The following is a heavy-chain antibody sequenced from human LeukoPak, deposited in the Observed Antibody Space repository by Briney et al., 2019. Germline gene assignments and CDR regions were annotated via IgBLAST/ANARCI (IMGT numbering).Heavy chain of an antibody. CDR1: GGSISSYY. V-gene: IGHV4-4*07. CDR3: ASMREPAALYWYFDL. J-gene: IGHJ2*01. D-gene: IGHD2-2*01. Sequence: SETLSLTCTVSGGSISSYYWSWIRQPAGKGLEWIGRIYTSGSTNYNPSLKSRVTISVDTSKNQFSLKLSSVTAADTAVYYCASMREPAALYWYFDLWGRGTLVTVSS. CDR2: IYTSGST.